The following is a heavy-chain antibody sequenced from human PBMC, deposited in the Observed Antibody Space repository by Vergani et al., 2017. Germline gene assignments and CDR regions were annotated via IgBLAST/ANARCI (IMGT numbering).Heavy chain of an antibody. D-gene: IGHD7-27*01. CDR2: IYYSGRT. CDR1: GGPISSYY. J-gene: IGHJ3*02. V-gene: IGHV4-59*01. Sequence: QVQLQESGPGLVKPSETLSLTCTVSGGPISSYYWSWIRQPPGKGLEWVGYIYYSGRTNYHPSLKSRVTISVDTSKNQFSLKLSSVTAADTAVYYCARVWGSRAFDIWGQGTMVTVSS. CDR3: ARVWGSRAFDI.